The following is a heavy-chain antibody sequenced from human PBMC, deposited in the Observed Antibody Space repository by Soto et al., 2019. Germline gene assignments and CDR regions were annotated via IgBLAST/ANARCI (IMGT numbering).Heavy chain of an antibody. J-gene: IGHJ2*01. CDR3: ARRAGGSYFYWYFDL. CDR2: IYYSGST. V-gene: IGHV4-39*01. D-gene: IGHD1-26*01. Sequence: QLQLQESGPGLVKPSETLSLTCSVSGGSISSSSYYWGWIRQPPGKGLEWIGNIYYSGSTYYNPSLKSRVTISVDTSKNQFSLKLSSVTAAVTAVYYCARRAGGSYFYWYFDLWGRGTLVTVSS. CDR1: GGSISSSSYY.